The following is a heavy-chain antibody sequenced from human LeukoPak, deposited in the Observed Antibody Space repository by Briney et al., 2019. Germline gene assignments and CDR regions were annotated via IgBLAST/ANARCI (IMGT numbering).Heavy chain of an antibody. CDR3: ARGGVGPGYGIDY. Sequence: SGTLSLNCAVSGGSISSSNWWSWVRQPPGKGLEWIGEIYHSGSTNYNPSLKSRVTISVDKSKNQFSLKLSSVTAADTAVYYCARGGVGPGYGIDYWGQGTLVTVSS. J-gene: IGHJ4*02. CDR2: IYHSGST. CDR1: GGSISSSNW. D-gene: IGHD3-9*01. V-gene: IGHV4-4*02.